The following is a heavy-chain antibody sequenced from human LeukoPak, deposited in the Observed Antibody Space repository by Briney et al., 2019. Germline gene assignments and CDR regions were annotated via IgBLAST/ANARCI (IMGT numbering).Heavy chain of an antibody. CDR3: ARDYGDYLGYYYYYMDV. V-gene: IGHV1-2*02. J-gene: IGHJ6*03. D-gene: IGHD4-17*01. CDR1: GYTFTGYY. CDR2: INPNSGGT. Sequence: ASVKVSCKASGYTFTGYYMHWVRQAPGQGLEWMGWINPNSGGTNYAQKFQGRVTMTRDTSISTAYMELSRLRSDDTAVYYCARDYGDYLGYYYYYMDVWGKGTTATVSS.